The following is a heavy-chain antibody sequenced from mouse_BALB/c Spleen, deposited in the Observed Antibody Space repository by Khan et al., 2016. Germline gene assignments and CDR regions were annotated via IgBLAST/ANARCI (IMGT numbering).Heavy chain of an antibody. D-gene: IGHD2-4*01. CDR2: IDPENGNT. J-gene: IGHJ3*01. CDR1: GFNIKDYY. V-gene: IGHV14-1*02. Sequence: VQLQQSGAEVVRPGALVKLSCKASGFNIKDYYMHWVKQRPEQGLEWIGWIDPENGNTIYDPKFQGKASITADTSSNTAYLQLSSLTSEDTAVYYYVRPRNSDYAWFAYWGQGTLVTVSA. CDR3: VRPRNSDYAWFAY.